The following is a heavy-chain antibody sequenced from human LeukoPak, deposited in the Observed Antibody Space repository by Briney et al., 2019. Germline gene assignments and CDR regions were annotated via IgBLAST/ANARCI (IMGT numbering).Heavy chain of an antibody. J-gene: IGHJ4*02. CDR3: ARALSTPYCSSSSCHHDY. CDR2: ITSSSSYI. V-gene: IGHV3-21*01. CDR1: GFTFSSYS. Sequence: KPGGSLRLSCAASGFTFSSYSMNWVRQAPGKGLEWVSSITSSSSYIYYADSVKGRFTISRDNAKNSLYLQMNSLRAEDTAVYYCARALSTPYCSSSSCHHDYWGQGTLVTVSS. D-gene: IGHD2-2*01.